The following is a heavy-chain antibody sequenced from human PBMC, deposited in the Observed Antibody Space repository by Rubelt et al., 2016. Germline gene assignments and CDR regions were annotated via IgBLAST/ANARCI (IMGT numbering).Heavy chain of an antibody. CDR2: IKTKADGGTT. CDR1: GDSISSDHF. D-gene: IGHD3-10*01. J-gene: IGHJ4*02. Sequence: QLQESGPGLLKASETLSLTCTVSGDSISSDHFWAWIRQPPGKGLEWVGHIKTKADGGTTDYAAPMKGRLRISRDDSKNTLYLQMNSLKTEDTAVYYCTTENMVRGVISWGQGTLVTVSS. CDR3: TTENMVRGVIS. V-gene: IGHV3-15*01.